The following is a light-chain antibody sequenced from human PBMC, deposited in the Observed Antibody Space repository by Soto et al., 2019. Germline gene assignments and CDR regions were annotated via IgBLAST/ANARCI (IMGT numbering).Light chain of an antibody. CDR2: EVT. CDR3: SSFTRSSTWV. Sequence: QSVLTQPPSVSGAPGQRVTISCTGSSSNIGAGYDVHWYQQLPGTAPKLMIYEVTYRPSGVSNRFSGSKSGNTASLTISGLQAEDEADYYCSSFTRSSTWVFGGGTKLTVL. J-gene: IGLJ3*02. V-gene: IGLV1-40*01. CDR1: SSNIGAGYD.